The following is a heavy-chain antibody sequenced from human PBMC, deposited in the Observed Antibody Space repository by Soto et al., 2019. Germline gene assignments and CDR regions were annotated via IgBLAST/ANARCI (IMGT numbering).Heavy chain of an antibody. Sequence: SETLSLTCTVSGGSISSGGYYWSWIRQHPGKGLEWIGYIYYSGSTYYNPSLKSRVTISVDTSKNQFSLKLSSVTAADTAVYYCARERYGDDRLDYWGQGILVTVSS. CDR3: ARERYGDDRLDY. V-gene: IGHV4-31*03. J-gene: IGHJ4*02. D-gene: IGHD4-17*01. CDR2: IYYSGST. CDR1: GGSISSGGYY.